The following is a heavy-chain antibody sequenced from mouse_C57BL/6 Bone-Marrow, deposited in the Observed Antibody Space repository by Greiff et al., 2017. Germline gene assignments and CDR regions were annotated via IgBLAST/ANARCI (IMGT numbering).Heavy chain of an antibody. J-gene: IGHJ1*03. D-gene: IGHD1-1*01. V-gene: IGHV1-18*01. CDR3: ARDFYYYCGSSYWYFDV. CDR1: GYTFTDYN. Sequence: VQLQQSGPELVKPGASVKIPCKASGYTFTDYNMDWVKQSHGKSLEWIGDINPNNGGTIYNQKFKGKATLTVDKSSSTAYMELRSLTSEETAVYYCARDFYYYCGSSYWYFDVWGTGTTVTVSS. CDR2: INPNNGGT.